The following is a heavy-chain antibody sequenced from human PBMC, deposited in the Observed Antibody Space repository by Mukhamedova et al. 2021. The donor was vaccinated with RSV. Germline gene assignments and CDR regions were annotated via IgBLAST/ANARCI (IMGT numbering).Heavy chain of an antibody. V-gene: IGHV3-15*01. CDR1: NAW. Sequence: NAWMSWGRQAPGKGLEWVGLIKSKADGGTTDYAAPVKGRFTISRDDSQNTLYLQMNSLKTEDTAVYYCATYDSGLATNRRVFYYGM. CDR2: IKSKADGGTT. CDR3: ATYDSGLATNRRVFYYGM. D-gene: IGHD1-14*01. J-gene: IGHJ6*01.